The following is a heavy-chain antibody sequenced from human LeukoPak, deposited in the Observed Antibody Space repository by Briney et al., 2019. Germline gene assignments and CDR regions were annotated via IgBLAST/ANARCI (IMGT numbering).Heavy chain of an antibody. CDR1: DSSISSYY. D-gene: IGHD3-3*01. J-gene: IGHJ4*02. CDR3: AGQRVGRSGYHMDY. V-gene: IGHV4-59*08. Sequence: SETLSLTCTLSDSSISSYYWSWIQQPPEKGLEWIGFIFVTVGTTYNPSLKSRVTISVDTSKTQFSLNLSSVTAANTPLYYCAGQRVGRSGYHMDYWGQGTLVTVSS. CDR2: IFVTVGT.